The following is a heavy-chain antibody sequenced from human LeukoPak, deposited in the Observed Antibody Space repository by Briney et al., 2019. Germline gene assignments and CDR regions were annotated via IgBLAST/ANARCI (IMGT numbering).Heavy chain of an antibody. CDR3: ARDRSYGSGSHRGFPPLRY. CDR2: INHSGST. Sequence: TGGSLRLSCIVSGFSFRGNAMNWIRQPPGKGLEWIGEINHSGSTNYNPSLKSRVTISVDTSKNQFSLKLSSVTAADTAVYYCARDRSYGSGSHRGFPPLRYWGQGTLVTVSS. V-gene: IGHV4-34*01. J-gene: IGHJ4*02. D-gene: IGHD3-10*01. CDR1: GFSFRGNA.